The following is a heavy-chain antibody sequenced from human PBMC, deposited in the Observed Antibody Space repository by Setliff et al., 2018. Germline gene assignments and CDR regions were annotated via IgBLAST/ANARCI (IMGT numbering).Heavy chain of an antibody. Sequence: SETLSLTCTVSGASINSHYWSWIRQPPGKGLEWIGLFFYSGDTNYNPSLKRRVTMLADMSKNQFSLRLISVTAADTAVYYCARGGTFRYFDYWGQGTPVTVSS. V-gene: IGHV4-59*11. CDR3: ARGGTFRYFDY. CDR2: FFYSGDT. CDR1: GASINSHY. D-gene: IGHD5-12*01. J-gene: IGHJ4*02.